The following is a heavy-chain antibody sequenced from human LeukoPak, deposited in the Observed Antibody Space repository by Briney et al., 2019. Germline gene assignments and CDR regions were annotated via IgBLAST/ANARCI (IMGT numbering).Heavy chain of an antibody. CDR3: ARGGGCRGDNCYGY. D-gene: IGHD2-15*01. CDR1: GVSFRADY. J-gene: IGHJ4*02. Sequence: LDTLSLTCTVSGVSFRADYCSWIRQPAGPGLKCFGRIYASGSSNYNPSLQSRVTMSLDTSKTQFSLNLRSVTAADTAVYYCARGGGCRGDNCYGYWGRGTLVTVSS. V-gene: IGHV4-4*07. CDR2: IYASGSS.